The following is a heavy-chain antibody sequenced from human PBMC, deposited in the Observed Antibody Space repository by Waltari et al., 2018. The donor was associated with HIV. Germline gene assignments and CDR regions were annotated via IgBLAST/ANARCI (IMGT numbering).Heavy chain of an antibody. J-gene: IGHJ4*02. CDR3: ATGQQVWETWSQLDY. Sequence: QVQLVESGGGVVPPGRSLRLPWPASGFTFRNYGMHGVRQAPGKGLEWVAVISFDGSNQYYADSVRGRFTISRDNSKKKVFLQMNSLRLDDSALYYCATGQQVWETWSQLDYWGQGTLVIVSS. CDR1: GFTFRNYG. V-gene: IGHV3-30*03. CDR2: ISFDGSNQ. D-gene: IGHD1-1*01.